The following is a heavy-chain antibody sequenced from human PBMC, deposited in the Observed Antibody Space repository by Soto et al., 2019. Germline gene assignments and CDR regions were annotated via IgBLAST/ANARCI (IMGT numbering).Heavy chain of an antibody. CDR2: ISNTGLTT. Sequence: EVQLLESGGGLVQPGGSLRLSCAASGLTFSSYAMSWVRQAPGRGLEWVAVISNTGLTTHYADSVKGRFTISRDNSKRTLYLQMNSLRVDDTAVYCCAKDPLWGQWLEYGYLDQWGQGNLVTVSS. D-gene: IGHD6-19*01. V-gene: IGHV3-23*01. J-gene: IGHJ5*02. CDR3: AKDPLWGQWLEYGYLDQ. CDR1: GLTFSSYA.